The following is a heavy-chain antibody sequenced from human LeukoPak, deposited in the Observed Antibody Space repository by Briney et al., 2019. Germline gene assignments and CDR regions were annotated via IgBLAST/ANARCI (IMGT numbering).Heavy chain of an antibody. V-gene: IGHV1-46*01. CDR3: ARVRGDCSSTSCYYWFDP. J-gene: IGHJ5*02. D-gene: IGHD2-2*01. CDR1: KYTFTSYY. Sequence: ASVKVSCKASKYTFTSYYIHWVRQAPGQGLEWMGIINPSGGSTSYPQKFQGRVTMTRDTSTSTVYMELSSLRSEDTAVYYCARVRGDCSSTSCYYWFDPWGQGTLVTVSS. CDR2: INPSGGST.